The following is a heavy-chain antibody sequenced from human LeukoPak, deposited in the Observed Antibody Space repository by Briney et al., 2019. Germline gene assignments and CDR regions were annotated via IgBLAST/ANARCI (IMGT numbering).Heavy chain of an antibody. CDR2: IYSGGST. V-gene: IGHV3-53*04. J-gene: IGHJ6*02. CDR1: GFTVSSNY. CDR3: ARAPSYYDFWSGFSATRMDV. D-gene: IGHD3-3*01. Sequence: GGSLRLSCAASGFTVSSNYMSWVRQTPGKGLEWVSVIYSGGSTYYADSVKGRFTISRHISKNTLYLQMNSLRAEDTAVYYCARAPSYYDFWSGFSATRMDVWGQGTTVTVSS.